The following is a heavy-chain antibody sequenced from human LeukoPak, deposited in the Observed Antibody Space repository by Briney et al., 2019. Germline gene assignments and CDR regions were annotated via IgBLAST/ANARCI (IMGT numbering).Heavy chain of an antibody. CDR1: GFTISDYD. CDR2: ITSSRRTT. D-gene: IGHD4-23*01. J-gene: IGHJ4*02. V-gene: IGHV3-48*02. Sequence: GGSLRLSCAASGFTISDYDRNWVRQPPGKGLEWVAYITSSRRTTNYADSVKGRFTVSRDNAKNSLYLQMDSLRDEDTAVYYCARPTTVALDYWGQGTLVTVSS. CDR3: ARPTTVALDY.